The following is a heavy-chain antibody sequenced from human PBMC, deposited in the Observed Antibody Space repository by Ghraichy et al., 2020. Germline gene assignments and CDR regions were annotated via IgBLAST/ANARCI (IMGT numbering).Heavy chain of an antibody. CDR3: ARDGLDPRYYYDSSGS. CDR2: ISAYNGNT. J-gene: IGHJ4*02. V-gene: IGHV1-18*04. D-gene: IGHD3-22*01. Sequence: ASVKVSCKASGYTFTSYGISWVRQAPGQGLEWMGWISAYNGNTNYAQKLQGRVTMTTDTSTSTAYMELRSLRSDDTAVYYCARDGLDPRYYYDSSGSWGQGTLVTVSS. CDR1: GYTFTSYG.